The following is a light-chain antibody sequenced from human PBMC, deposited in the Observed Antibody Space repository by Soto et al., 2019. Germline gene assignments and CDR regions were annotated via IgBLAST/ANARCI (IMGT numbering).Light chain of an antibody. CDR1: QSVNSY. CDR2: DAS. J-gene: IGKJ2*02. CDR3: QQRSSWPRT. Sequence: EIVLTHSPTTLSLSPGERATLSSMPSQSVNSYLAWYQQKPGQAPRLLIYDASNRATGIPARFSASGSGTDFTLTISSLEPEDFAVYYCQQRSSWPRTFGQGTKVDIK. V-gene: IGKV3-11*01.